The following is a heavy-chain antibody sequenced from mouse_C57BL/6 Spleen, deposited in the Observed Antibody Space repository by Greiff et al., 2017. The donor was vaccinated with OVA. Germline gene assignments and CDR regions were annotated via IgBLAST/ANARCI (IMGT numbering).Heavy chain of an antibody. CDR3: ARLGAY. J-gene: IGHJ3*01. Sequence: VQLQQSGPGLVAPSQSLSITCTVSGLSLPSYGVDWVRQPPGTGLEWLGVIWSGGSTNYKSALVARLSSSKDNSKSQVFLKMNGLQTDDTAMYYCARLGAYWGQGTLVTVSA. CDR2: IWSGGST. V-gene: IGHV2-9*01. CDR1: GLSLPSYG. D-gene: IGHD2-4*01.